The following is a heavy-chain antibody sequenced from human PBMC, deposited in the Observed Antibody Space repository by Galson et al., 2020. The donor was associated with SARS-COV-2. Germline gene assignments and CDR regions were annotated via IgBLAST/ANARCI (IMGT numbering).Heavy chain of an antibody. CDR3: ARWLAQQGELDY. V-gene: IGHV3-7*01. CDR1: GFTFTSHY. Sequence: GGSLRLSCTASGFTFTSHYMTWVRQAPGKGLEWVANINQDGSRKEYVDSVKGRFTISRDNAEKSLYLQMNNLRAEDTAVYYCARWLAQQGELDYWGQGTLVSVSS. CDR2: INQDGSRK. J-gene: IGHJ4*02. D-gene: IGHD6-19*01.